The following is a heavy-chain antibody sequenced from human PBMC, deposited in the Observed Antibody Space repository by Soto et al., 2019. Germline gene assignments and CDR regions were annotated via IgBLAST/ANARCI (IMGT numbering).Heavy chain of an antibody. Sequence: ASETLSLTCTVSGGSISSYYWSWIRQPPGKGLEWIGYIYYSGSTNYNPSLKSRVTISVDTSKNQFSLKLSSVTAADTAVYYCARESRIVGATTFDYWGQGTLVTVSS. CDR3: ARESRIVGATTFDY. J-gene: IGHJ4*02. V-gene: IGHV4-59*01. CDR1: GGSISSYY. CDR2: IYYSGST. D-gene: IGHD1-26*01.